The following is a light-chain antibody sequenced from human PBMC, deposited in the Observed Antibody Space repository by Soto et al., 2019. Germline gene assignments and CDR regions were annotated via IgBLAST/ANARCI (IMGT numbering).Light chain of an antibody. CDR2: GAS. V-gene: IGKV3-15*01. CDR1: QRVSTD. CDR3: QSFDNWPS. Sequence: EIVMTQSPATLSVSPGERATLSCRASQRVSTDLAWYQQKPGQAPRLLIYGASTRATGIPARFSGTGSGTEFTLTITRLQSEDFAVYYCQSFDNWPSFGGGTKVEI. J-gene: IGKJ4*01.